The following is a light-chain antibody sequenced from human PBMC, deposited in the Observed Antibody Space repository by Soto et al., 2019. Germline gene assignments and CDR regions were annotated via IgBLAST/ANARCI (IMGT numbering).Light chain of an antibody. CDR3: QDYGASAPWT. J-gene: IGKJ1*01. CDR1: QTISGNE. CDR2: RGS. V-gene: IGKV3-20*01. Sequence: EVVLTQSQGTLSLSPGERSTLSCRASQTISGNELAWYQQTPGQAPRLLIYRGSSRATGIPDRCSGRGSGTDFTHTTARLEHEDVAVYYCQDYGASAPWTFGQGTKVEIK.